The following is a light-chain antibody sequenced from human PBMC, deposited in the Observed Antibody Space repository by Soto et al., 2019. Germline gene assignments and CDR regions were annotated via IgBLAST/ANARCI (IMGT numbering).Light chain of an antibody. Sequence: SYELTQPPSVSVSPGQTASITCSGEKLGDKYACWYQQKPGQSPVLVIYQDSKRPSGIPERFSGSNSGNTATLTISGTQAMDEADYYCQAWDSSTAEGFGGGTNLTVL. J-gene: IGLJ3*02. CDR3: QAWDSSTAEG. CDR2: QDS. V-gene: IGLV3-1*01. CDR1: KLGDKY.